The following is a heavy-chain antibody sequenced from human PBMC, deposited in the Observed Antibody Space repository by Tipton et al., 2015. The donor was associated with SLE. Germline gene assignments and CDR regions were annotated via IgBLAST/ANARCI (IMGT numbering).Heavy chain of an antibody. D-gene: IGHD3/OR15-3a*01. CDR1: GGSISSYY. Sequence: TLSLTCTVSGGSISSYYWSWIRQPPGKGLEWIGYIYYSGSTNYNPSLNSRVTISVDTSKNQFSLKLTSVTAADSAVYFCARDREFLWYETVGDAFGHWGQGKMVTVSS. CDR3: ARDREFLWYETVGDAFGH. J-gene: IGHJ3*01. V-gene: IGHV4-59*12. CDR2: IYYSGST.